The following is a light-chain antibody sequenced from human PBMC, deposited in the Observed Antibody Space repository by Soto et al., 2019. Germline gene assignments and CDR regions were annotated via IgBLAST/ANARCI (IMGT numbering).Light chain of an antibody. CDR3: QHRSNWPLT. CDR1: QSVSSY. J-gene: IGKJ3*01. CDR2: DAS. V-gene: IGKV3-11*01. Sequence: DIVLTQSPATLSLSPGERATLSCRASQSVSSYLVWFQQKPGQAPRLLIYDASTRSTGIPARFSGSGSGADFTLTISSLEPEEFAVYYCQHRSNWPLTFGPGTRVDIK.